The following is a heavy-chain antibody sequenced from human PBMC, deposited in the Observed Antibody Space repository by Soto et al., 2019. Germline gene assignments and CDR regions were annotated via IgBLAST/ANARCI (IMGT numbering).Heavy chain of an antibody. CDR1: GGSISSSSYY. CDR3: AGGDYYHSSGYYFYYYTMDV. CDR2: IYYSGST. D-gene: IGHD3-22*01. V-gene: IGHV4-39*01. J-gene: IGHJ6*02. Sequence: SETLSLTCTVSGGSISSSSYYWGWIRQPPGKGLEWIGSIYYSGSTYYTPSLKSRVTISVETSKSQFSLKLSSVTAADTAVYYCAGGDYYHSSGYYFYYYTMDVWGQGTTVTVSS.